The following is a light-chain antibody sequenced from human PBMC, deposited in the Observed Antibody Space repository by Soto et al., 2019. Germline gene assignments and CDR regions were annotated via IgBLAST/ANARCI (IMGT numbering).Light chain of an antibody. J-gene: IGKJ2*01. V-gene: IGKV3-20*01. CDR3: QQYGSSPPYT. CDR2: GAS. CDR1: QSVSSSY. Sequence: EIVLTQSPGTPSLSPGERATLSCRATQSVSSSYLACYKQKPGQAPRLLIYGASSRTTGISDRFSGSGSGTAFTLTISTLEPEGFAVYYCQQYGSSPPYTFGQGTKLEIK.